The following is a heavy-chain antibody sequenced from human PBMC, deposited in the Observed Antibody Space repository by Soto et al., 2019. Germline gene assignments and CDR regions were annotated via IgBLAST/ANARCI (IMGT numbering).Heavy chain of an antibody. CDR2: ISSSTSYT. D-gene: IGHD6-19*01. CDR3: PREPGYSSGWYDY. Sequence: QVKLMESGGGLVKPGGSLRLSCAVSGFTFSDYYMSWIRQAPGRGLEWISYISSSTSYTNYADSVKGRFTISRDNAKHSLYLQMNSLRAEDTAVYYCPREPGYSSGWYDYWGQGTLVTVSS. V-gene: IGHV3-11*05. CDR1: GFTFSDYY. J-gene: IGHJ4*02.